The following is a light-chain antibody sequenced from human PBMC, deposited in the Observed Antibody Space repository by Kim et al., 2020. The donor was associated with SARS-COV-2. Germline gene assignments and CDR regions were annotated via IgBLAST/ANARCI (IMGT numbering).Light chain of an antibody. V-gene: IGLV2-14*01. Sequence: QSALTQPASVSGSPGQSITISCTGTSSDVGGYNSVSWYQQYPGKAPKLMIYEVNNRPSGVSNRFSGSKSGNTASLTISGLQAEDEADYYCSSYTSTSTLAYVFGTGTKVTV. CDR2: EVN. CDR3: SSYTSTSTLAYV. CDR1: SSDVGGYNS. J-gene: IGLJ1*01.